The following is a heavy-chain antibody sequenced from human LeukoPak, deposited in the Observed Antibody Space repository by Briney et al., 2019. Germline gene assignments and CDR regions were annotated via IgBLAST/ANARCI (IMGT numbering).Heavy chain of an antibody. J-gene: IGHJ3*02. D-gene: IGHD3-22*01. Sequence: SETLSLTCTVSGGSISNYYWSWIRQPPGKGLEWIGYIYYGGSTNYNPPLKSRVTISVDTSKNQFSLKLSSVTAADTAVYYCAREAYYYDSSGRRGDAFDIWGQGTMVTVSS. CDR2: IYYGGST. V-gene: IGHV4-59*01. CDR1: GGSISNYY. CDR3: AREAYYYDSSGRRGDAFDI.